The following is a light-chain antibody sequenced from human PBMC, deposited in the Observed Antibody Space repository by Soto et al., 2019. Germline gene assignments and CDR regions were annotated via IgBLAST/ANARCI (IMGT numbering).Light chain of an antibody. CDR1: SSDIGAYNY. Sequence: QSVLTRPASVSASPGQSITVSCTGTSSDIGAYNYVSWYQQHPGKAPKLMIYEVSNRPSGVSNRFSASKSGNTASLTISGLQAEDEADYFCSSYTSSSTVVFGGGTKLTVL. CDR2: EVS. V-gene: IGLV2-14*01. CDR3: SSYTSSSTVV. J-gene: IGLJ3*02.